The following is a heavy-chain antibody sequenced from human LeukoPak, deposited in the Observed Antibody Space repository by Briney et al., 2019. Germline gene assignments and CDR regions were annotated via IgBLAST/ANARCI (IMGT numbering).Heavy chain of an antibody. D-gene: IGHD3-10*01. V-gene: IGHV1-69*13. CDR2: IIPIFGTA. Sequence: ASVKVSCKASGGTFSSYAISWVRQAPGQGLEWMGGIIPIFGTANYAQKFQGRVTITADESTSTAYMELSSLRSEDTAVYYCARGRVTGITVVRGAMDVWGKGTTVTISS. CDR1: GGTFSSYA. CDR3: ARGRVTGITVVRGAMDV. J-gene: IGHJ6*04.